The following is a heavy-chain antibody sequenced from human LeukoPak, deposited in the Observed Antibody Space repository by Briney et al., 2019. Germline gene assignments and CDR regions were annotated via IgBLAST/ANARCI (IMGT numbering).Heavy chain of an antibody. CDR1: GFTFSSYA. J-gene: IGHJ3*02. V-gene: IGHV3-66*01. CDR2: IYSGGST. D-gene: IGHD3-22*01. Sequence: GGSLRLSCAASGFTFSSYAMGWVRQAPGKGLEWVSVIYSGGSTYYADSVKGRFTISRDNSKNTLYLQMNSLRAEDTAVYYCAREPIVVVYDAFDIWGQGTMVTVSS. CDR3: AREPIVVVYDAFDI.